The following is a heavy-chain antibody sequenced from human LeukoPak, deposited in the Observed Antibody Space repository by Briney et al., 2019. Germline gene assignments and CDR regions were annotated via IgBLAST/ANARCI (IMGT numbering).Heavy chain of an antibody. J-gene: IGHJ4*02. CDR1: GFTFSSYS. CDR3: AREYGYYFDS. D-gene: IGHD3-22*01. CDR2: IKEEGCEK. V-gene: IGHV3-7*01. Sequence: GGSLRLSCAASGFTFSSYSMTWVRQAPGKGLEWVANIKEEGCEKYYVDSVTGRFTISRDNAKNLLYLQMNTLRAEDTAGHFCAREYGYYFDSWGQGTLVTVSS.